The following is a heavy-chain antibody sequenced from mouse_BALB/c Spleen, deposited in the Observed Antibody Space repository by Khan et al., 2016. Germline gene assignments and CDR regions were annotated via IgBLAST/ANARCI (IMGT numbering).Heavy chain of an antibody. V-gene: IGHV5-17*02. J-gene: IGHJ4*01. CDR1: GFTFSGFG. Sequence: QLVESGGDLVQPGGSRKLSCAASGFTFSGFGMHWVRQAPEKGLEWVAYISSGSTNIYYADTVKGRFTISRDNPKNTLFLQMTSLRSEDTAMYYCARVGGSYAMDYWGQGTSVTFSS. CDR2: ISSGSTNI. CDR3: ARVGGSYAMDY.